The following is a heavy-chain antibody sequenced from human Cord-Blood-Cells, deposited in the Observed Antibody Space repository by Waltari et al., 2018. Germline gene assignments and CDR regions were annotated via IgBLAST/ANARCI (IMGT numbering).Heavy chain of an antibody. CDR2: MNPNRGNT. CDR1: GYTFTSYD. Sequence: QVQLVQSGAEVKKPGASVKVYCKASGYTFTSYDINRVRQATGQGIERMGWMNPNRGNTGYAQKFQGRVTITRNTSISTAYMELSSLRAEDTAVYYCARVVPAALNWFDPWGQGTLVTVSS. V-gene: IGHV1-8*03. CDR3: ARVVPAALNWFDP. J-gene: IGHJ5*02. D-gene: IGHD2-2*01.